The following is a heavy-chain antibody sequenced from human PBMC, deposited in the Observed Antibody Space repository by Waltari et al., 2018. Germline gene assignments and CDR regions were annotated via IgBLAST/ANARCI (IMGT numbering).Heavy chain of an antibody. CDR1: GYTFTNYD. V-gene: IGHV1-8*03. CDR3: ARGHYYYYMDV. J-gene: IGHJ6*03. Sequence: VQLVQSGAEVKKHGASVTVSCKASGYTFTNYDINWVRQATGQGPEWMGWMSPHTGNTGYAEKFQGRVTISRNTSINTAYMELSSLRSDDTAVYYCARGHYYYYMDVWGKGTTVTIS. CDR2: MSPHTGNT.